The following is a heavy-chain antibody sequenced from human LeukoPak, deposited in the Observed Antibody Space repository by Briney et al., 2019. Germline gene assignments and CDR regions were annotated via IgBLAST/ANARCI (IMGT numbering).Heavy chain of an antibody. D-gene: IGHD6-19*01. CDR3: ARGIRIAVAGNIDY. Sequence: GGTLRLSCAASGFTFSSYGMSWVRQAPGKGLEWVAAISYDGSNKNYADSVKGRFTISRDNSKNTLYLQMNSLRAEDTAVYYCARGIRIAVAGNIDYWGQGTLVTVSS. CDR2: ISYDGSNK. V-gene: IGHV3-30*03. J-gene: IGHJ4*02. CDR1: GFTFSSYG.